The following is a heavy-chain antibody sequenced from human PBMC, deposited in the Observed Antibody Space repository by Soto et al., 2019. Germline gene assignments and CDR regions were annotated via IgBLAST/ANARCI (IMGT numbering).Heavy chain of an antibody. V-gene: IGHV1-18*01. J-gene: IGHJ4*02. CDR3: ASRDPGTSVDY. CDR2: IRPYNGDT. Sequence: GASVKVSCKASGYMFISYGINWVRQAPGQGLEWMGWIRPYNGDTKYAQNLQGRVTMTTDTSTSTAYMEMRSPRSDDTAVYYCASRDPGTSVDYWGQGTLVTVSS. D-gene: IGHD1-7*01. CDR1: GYMFISYG.